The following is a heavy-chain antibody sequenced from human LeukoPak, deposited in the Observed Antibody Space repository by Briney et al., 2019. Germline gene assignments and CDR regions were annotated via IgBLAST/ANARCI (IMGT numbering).Heavy chain of an antibody. CDR1: GFTFSTYA. CDR3: AKGSGGWYQLFDH. D-gene: IGHD6-19*01. Sequence: GGSLRLSCAGSGFTFSTYAMTWVRQAPGKGLEWVSSISNGDGTTYYTDSVKGRFTISRNNSKNTLYLQMNSLRAEDTAVYYCAKGSGGWYQLFDHWGQGTLVTVSS. V-gene: IGHV3-23*01. CDR2: ISNGDGTT. J-gene: IGHJ5*02.